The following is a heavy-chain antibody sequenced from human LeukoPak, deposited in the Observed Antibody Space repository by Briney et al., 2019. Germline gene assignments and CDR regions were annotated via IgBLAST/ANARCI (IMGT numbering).Heavy chain of an antibody. J-gene: IGHJ4*02. CDR2: ISSYNGNT. CDR3: ASIISSWYYFDY. V-gene: IGHV1-18*01. CDR1: GYTFTSYG. D-gene: IGHD6-13*01. Sequence: ASVKVSCKASGYTFTSYGISWVRQAPGQGLEWMGWISSYNGNTNYAQKFQGRVTMTTDTSTSTAYMELRSLRSDDTAVYFCASIISSWYYFDYWGQGTLVTVSS.